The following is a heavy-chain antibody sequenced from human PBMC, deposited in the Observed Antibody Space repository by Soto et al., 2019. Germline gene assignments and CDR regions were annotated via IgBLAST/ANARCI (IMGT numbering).Heavy chain of an antibody. D-gene: IGHD5-18*01. CDR3: AREGGGYNYAPRGMDV. V-gene: IGHV1-46*01. J-gene: IGHJ6*02. Sequence: QVQLVQSGAEVKKPGASVKVSCKASGYTFTSYYIHWVRQAPGQGLEWMGIINPRSGSTTYAQQCSGRVTMTRDTSTSTVYMELSGLRSEDTAVYSCAREGGGYNYAPRGMDVGGQGTTVTVSS. CDR1: GYTFTSYY. CDR2: INPRSGST.